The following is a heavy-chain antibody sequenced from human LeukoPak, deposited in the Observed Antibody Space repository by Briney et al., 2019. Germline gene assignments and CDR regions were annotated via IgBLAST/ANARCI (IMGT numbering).Heavy chain of an antibody. J-gene: IGHJ6*04. V-gene: IGHV5-51*01. Sequence: GESLKIFCKGSGCSFTSYWIGWVRQMPGKGLEWMGIIFPGDSDTRYSPSFQGQVTISADKSISTAYLQWSSLKASDTAMYYCARLSRAVEPAAITGKDYYGMDVWGKGTTVTVSS. D-gene: IGHD2-2*02. CDR3: ARLSRAVEPAAITGKDYYGMDV. CDR2: IFPGDSDT. CDR1: GCSFTSYW.